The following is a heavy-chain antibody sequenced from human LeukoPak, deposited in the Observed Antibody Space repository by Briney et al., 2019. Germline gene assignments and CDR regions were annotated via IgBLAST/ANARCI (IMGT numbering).Heavy chain of an antibody. V-gene: IGHV1-18*01. CDR3: ARVDTVGTVNPFY. Sequence: ASVKVSCKASGYSFNSQGMNWVRQAPGQGLEWMGWISAYNGNTNYAQKLQGRATMTTDTSTSTAYMELRSLGSDDTAVYYCARVDTVGTVNPFYWGQGTLVTVSS. D-gene: IGHD5-12*01. CDR2: ISAYNGNT. J-gene: IGHJ4*02. CDR1: GYSFNSQG.